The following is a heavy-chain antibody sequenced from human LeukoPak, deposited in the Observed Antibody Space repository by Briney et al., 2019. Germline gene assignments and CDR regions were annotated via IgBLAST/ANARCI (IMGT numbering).Heavy chain of an antibody. Sequence: ASVKVSCKASGYTFTSYYMHWVRQAPGQGLEWMGIINPSGGSTSYAQKFQGRVTMTRDMSTNTVYMELSSLRSEDTAVYYCARLGRYYHDSSGYYYDGGYYFDYWGQGTLVTVSS. V-gene: IGHV1-46*01. J-gene: IGHJ4*02. CDR2: INPSGGST. CDR3: ARLGRYYHDSSGYYYDGGYYFDY. CDR1: GYTFTSYY. D-gene: IGHD3-22*01.